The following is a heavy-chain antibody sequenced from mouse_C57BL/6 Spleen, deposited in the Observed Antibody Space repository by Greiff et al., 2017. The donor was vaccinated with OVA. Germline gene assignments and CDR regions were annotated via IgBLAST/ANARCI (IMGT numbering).Heavy chain of an antibody. CDR2: IDPSDSYT. J-gene: IGHJ4*01. CDR3: ARRHYYYGSSYVNYYAMDY. CDR1: GYTFTSYW. V-gene: IGHV1-69*01. D-gene: IGHD1-1*01. Sequence: QVQLKQPGAELVMPGASVKLSCKASGYTFTSYWMHWVKQRPGQGLEWIGEIDPSDSYTNYNQKFKGKSTLTVDKSSSTAYMQLSSLTSEDSAVYYCARRHYYYGSSYVNYYAMDYWGQGTSVTVSS.